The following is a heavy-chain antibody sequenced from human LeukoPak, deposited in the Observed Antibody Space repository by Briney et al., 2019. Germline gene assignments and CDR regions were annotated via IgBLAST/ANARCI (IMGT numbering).Heavy chain of an antibody. Sequence: GGSLRLSCAASGFTFRSYSMNWVRQAPGKGLEWVSLISSSGSYIYYAGSVKGRFTISRDNAKNSLYLQMSSLRAEDTAVYYCAREYCSGGTCLPPTWGQGTLVTVSS. CDR2: ISSSGSYI. J-gene: IGHJ5*02. D-gene: IGHD2-15*01. CDR3: AREYCSGGTCLPPT. CDR1: GFTFRSYS. V-gene: IGHV3-21*01.